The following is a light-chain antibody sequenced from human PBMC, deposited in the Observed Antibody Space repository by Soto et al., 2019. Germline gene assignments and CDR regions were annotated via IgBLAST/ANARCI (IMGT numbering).Light chain of an antibody. CDR1: QDVGKH. CDR3: QQANSFPIT. V-gene: IGKV1-12*01. CDR2: GAS. Sequence: EIQMTQSPSSLSASVGDRVTISCQASQDVGKHLNWYQLKQGKAPTXLIHGASSLQSGVPSRYSGSGSGTDFTITIGSLQPEDVATYDGQQANSFPITFGQGTRLEIK. J-gene: IGKJ5*01.